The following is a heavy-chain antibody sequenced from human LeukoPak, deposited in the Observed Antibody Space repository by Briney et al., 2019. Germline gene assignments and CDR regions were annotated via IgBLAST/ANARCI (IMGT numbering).Heavy chain of an antibody. J-gene: IGHJ4*02. CDR3: ARPARVRMAVYYFDY. CDR2: INSDGSST. V-gene: IGHV3-74*01. CDR1: GFTFSSYW. D-gene: IGHD5-24*01. Sequence: PGGSLRLSCAASGFTFSSYWMHWVRQAPGKGLVWVSRINSDGSSTSYADSVKGRFTISRDNAKNMLYLQMNSLRAEDTAAYYCARPARVRMAVYYFDYWGQGTLVTVSS.